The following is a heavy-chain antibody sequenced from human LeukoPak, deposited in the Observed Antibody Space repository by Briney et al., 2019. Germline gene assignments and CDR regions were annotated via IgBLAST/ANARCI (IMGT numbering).Heavy chain of an antibody. CDR1: GYSISSGYY. V-gene: IGHV4-38-2*02. D-gene: IGHD3-9*01. CDR3: ARVRSDDILTGYLDY. Sequence: KSSETLSLTCTVSGYSISSGYYWGWIRQPPGKGLEWIGSIYHSGSTYYNPSLKSRVTISVDTSKNQFSLKLSSVTAADTAVYYCARVRSDDILTGYLDYWGQGTLVTVSS. J-gene: IGHJ4*02. CDR2: IYHSGST.